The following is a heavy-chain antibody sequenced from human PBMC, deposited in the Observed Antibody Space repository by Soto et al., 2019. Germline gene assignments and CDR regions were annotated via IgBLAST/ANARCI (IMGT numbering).Heavy chain of an antibody. Sequence: QVQLQESGPGLVKPSETLTLTCVVSGASISNGKWWSWVRQPPGKGLEWIGEISHSGSPNYNPPPRXRFTIEVDKSKNQFSLKFSVTAADTAMYYCTRDGDYGYSLAYWGQGTLVTVSS. CDR2: ISHSGSP. V-gene: IGHV4-4*02. D-gene: IGHD2-21*01. CDR3: TRDGDYGYSLAY. J-gene: IGHJ4*02. CDR1: GASISNGKW.